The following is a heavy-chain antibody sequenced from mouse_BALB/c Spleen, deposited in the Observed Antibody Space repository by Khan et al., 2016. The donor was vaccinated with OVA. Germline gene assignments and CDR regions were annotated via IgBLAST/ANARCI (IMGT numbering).Heavy chain of an antibody. Sequence: QIQFVQSGPELKKPGETVRLSCKASGYTFTTAGIQWVQQMPGKGLKWIGWINTHSGVSIYADDFKGRLAFSLAISVYTANLQITNLKNEDTAKYFRASGGAAYYRNDGGAMEYWGQGTTVTVSS. V-gene: IGHV9-4*02. CDR1: GYTFTTAG. CDR2: INTHSGVS. J-gene: IGHJ4*01. D-gene: IGHD2-12*01. CDR3: ASGGAAYYRNDGGAMEY.